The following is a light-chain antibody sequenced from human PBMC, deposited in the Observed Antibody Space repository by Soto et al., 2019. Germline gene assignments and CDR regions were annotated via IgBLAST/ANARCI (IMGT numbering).Light chain of an antibody. V-gene: IGKV3-11*01. CDR2: DAS. J-gene: IGKJ1*01. Sequence: EVVLTQSPATLSLSPGERATLSCRASPSVLTYVAWYQQKPGQVPRLLIYDASTRATGVPARFSGSGSGTDFTLTSSSLEPEDFAVYYCQQRERTFGKGTKVEI. CDR1: PSVLTY. CDR3: QQRERT.